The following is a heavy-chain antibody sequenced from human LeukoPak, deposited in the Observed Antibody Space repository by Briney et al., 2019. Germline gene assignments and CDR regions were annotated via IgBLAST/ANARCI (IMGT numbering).Heavy chain of an antibody. D-gene: IGHD4-11*01. CDR3: AFSTVTHNTFDY. CDR1: GYSISSGYY. Sequence: SETLSLTCTVSGYSISSGYYWGWIRQPPGKGLEWIGSIYHSGSTYYNPSLKSRVTISVDTSKNQFSLKLSSVIAADTAVYYCAFSTVTHNTFDYWGQGTLVTVSS. CDR2: IYHSGST. J-gene: IGHJ4*02. V-gene: IGHV4-38-2*02.